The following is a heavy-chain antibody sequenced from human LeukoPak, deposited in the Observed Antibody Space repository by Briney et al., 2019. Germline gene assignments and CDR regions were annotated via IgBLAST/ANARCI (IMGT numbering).Heavy chain of an antibody. CDR3: AKELGYCSSTSCYGGGAFDI. J-gene: IGHJ3*02. CDR2: ISYDGSNK. V-gene: IGHV3-30*04. D-gene: IGHD2-2*01. Sequence: GRSLRLSCAASGFTFSSYAMHWVRQAPGKGLEWVAVISYDGSNKYYADSVKGRFTISRDNSKNTLYLQMNSLRAEDTAVYYCAKELGYCSSTSCYGGGAFDIWGQGTMVTVSS. CDR1: GFTFSSYA.